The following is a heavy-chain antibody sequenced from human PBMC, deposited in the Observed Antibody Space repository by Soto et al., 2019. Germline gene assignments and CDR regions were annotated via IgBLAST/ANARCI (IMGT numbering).Heavy chain of an antibody. CDR2: ISAYNGNT. V-gene: IGHV1-18*01. CDR1: GYTFTSYG. CDR3: ARDLKVGGSWSYYQFDY. Sequence: ASVKVSCKASGYTFTSYGTSWVRQAPGQGLEWMGWISAYNGNTNYAQKLQGRVTMTTDTSTSTAYMELRSLRSDDTAVYYCARDLKVGGSWSYYQFDYWGQGTLVTVSS. J-gene: IGHJ4*02. D-gene: IGHD3-10*01.